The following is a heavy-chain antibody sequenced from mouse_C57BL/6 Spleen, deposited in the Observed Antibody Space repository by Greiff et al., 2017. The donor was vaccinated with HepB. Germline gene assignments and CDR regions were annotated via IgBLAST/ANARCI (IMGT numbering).Heavy chain of an antibody. Sequence: VQLQQPGAELVKPGASVKMSCKASGYTFTSYWITWVKQRPGQGLEWIGDIYPGSGSTNYNEKFKSKATLTVDKSSSTAYMQLSSLTSEDSAVYYCARGGHGSSYEFDYWGQGTTLTVSS. J-gene: IGHJ2*01. CDR1: GYTFTSYW. V-gene: IGHV1-55*01. CDR3: ARGGHGSSYEFDY. D-gene: IGHD1-1*01. CDR2: IYPGSGST.